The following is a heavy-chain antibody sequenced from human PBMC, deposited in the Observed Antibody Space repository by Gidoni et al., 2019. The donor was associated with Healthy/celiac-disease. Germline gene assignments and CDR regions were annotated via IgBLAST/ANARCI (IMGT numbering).Heavy chain of an antibody. V-gene: IGHV3-7*03. CDR3: ARDPSGGDSGSYCDY. D-gene: IGHD1-26*01. Sequence: GMSWVANIKQEGSEKYYVDSVKGRFTISRDNAKNSLYLQMNSLRAEDTAVYYCARDPSGGDSGSYCDYWGQGTLVTVSS. CDR2: IKQEGSEK. J-gene: IGHJ4*02.